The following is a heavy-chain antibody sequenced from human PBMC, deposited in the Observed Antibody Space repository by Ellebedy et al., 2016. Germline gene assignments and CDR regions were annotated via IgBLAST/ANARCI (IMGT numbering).Heavy chain of an antibody. CDR3: ARESPGMAPY. Sequence: SETLSLTCTVSGYSISSGYYWGWIRQPPGKGLEWIASIYHSGSTYYNPSLKSRVTISVDTSKNQFSLKLNSVTAADTAVYYCARESPGMAPYWGQGTLVTVSS. CDR2: IYHSGST. V-gene: IGHV4-38-2*02. CDR1: GYSISSGYY. D-gene: IGHD3-10*01. J-gene: IGHJ4*02.